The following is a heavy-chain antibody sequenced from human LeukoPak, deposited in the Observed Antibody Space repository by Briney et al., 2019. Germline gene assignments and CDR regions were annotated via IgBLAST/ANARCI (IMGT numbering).Heavy chain of an antibody. J-gene: IGHJ4*02. D-gene: IGHD5-24*01. V-gene: IGHV3-33*06. CDR3: AKGEMATSN. CDR1: GFTFSSFG. CDR2: IWYDGSEK. Sequence: PGKSLRLSCAASGFTFSSFGMHWVRQAPGKGLEWVAVIWYDGSEKFYADSVKGRFTISRDNSKNTLFLQMNSLRVEHSAIYYCAKGEMATSNWGQGTLVTVSS.